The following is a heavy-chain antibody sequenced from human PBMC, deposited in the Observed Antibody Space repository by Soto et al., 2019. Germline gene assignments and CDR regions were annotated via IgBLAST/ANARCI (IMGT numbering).Heavy chain of an antibody. J-gene: IGHJ5*02. V-gene: IGHV3-23*01. CDR1: GFTFSSYA. Sequence: GGSLRLSCAASGFTFSSYAMSWVRQAPGKGLEWVSAISGSGGSTYYADSVKGRFTISRDNSKNTLYLQMNSLRAEDTAVYYCAKDLDDYVGGSYRPSKNCFDPGGQGTLVTVPS. CDR3: AKDLDDYVGGSYRPSKNCFDP. D-gene: IGHD3-16*02. CDR2: ISGSGGST.